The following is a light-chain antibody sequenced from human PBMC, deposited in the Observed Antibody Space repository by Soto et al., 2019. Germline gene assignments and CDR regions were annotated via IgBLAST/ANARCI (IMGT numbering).Light chain of an antibody. CDR3: AVLDDKLRGRI. J-gene: IGLJ2*01. CDR2: GNN. V-gene: IGLV1-44*01. Sequence: QAVVTQQPSASGTPGERVTISCSGSSSNIGSNTVNWYQQFPGAAPRFLISGNNVRTSGVPDRFSASRSGTSASLAISGLQSEDEADYYYAVLDDKLRGRIIGGGTQVTVL. CDR1: SSNIGSNT.